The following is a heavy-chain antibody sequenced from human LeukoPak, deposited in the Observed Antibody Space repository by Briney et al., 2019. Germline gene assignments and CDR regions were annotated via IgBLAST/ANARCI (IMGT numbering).Heavy chain of an antibody. D-gene: IGHD1-26*01. J-gene: IGHJ6*03. CDR2: ITSSGTYT. CDR1: GFTFSSQW. CDR3: ARDPYSGNYGTYYYYYMDV. V-gene: IGHV3-21*01. Sequence: AGGSLRLSCAASGFTFSSQWTSRFLQPPRKATTRVTSITSSGTYTFYADSVKGRFTISRDNAKNSLYLQMDSLGPEDTAVYYCARDPYSGNYGTYYYYYMDVWGKGTTVTISS.